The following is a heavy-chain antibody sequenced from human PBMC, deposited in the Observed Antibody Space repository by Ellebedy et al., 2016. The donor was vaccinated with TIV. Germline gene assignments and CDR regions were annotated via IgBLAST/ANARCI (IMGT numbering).Heavy chain of an antibody. CDR1: GFTFSDYY. D-gene: IGHD1-1*01. CDR3: ASSHQRIQWACDN. Sequence: GGSLRLSCAASGFTFSDYYMSWIRQAPGKGLEWVAQIKEDGSVEAYIDSVKGRFTISRDNAKNTVYLHMNSLRAEDTAVYYCASSHQRIQWACDNWGQGTLVTVSS. V-gene: IGHV3-7*01. CDR2: IKEDGSVE. J-gene: IGHJ4*02.